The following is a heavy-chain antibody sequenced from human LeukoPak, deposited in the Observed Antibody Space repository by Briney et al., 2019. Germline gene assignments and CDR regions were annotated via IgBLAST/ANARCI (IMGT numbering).Heavy chain of an antibody. J-gene: IGHJ4*02. CDR1: GFTFSSYW. V-gene: IGHV3-21*05. CDR2: ISPSGTDI. CDR3: TRDLRRLDY. Sequence: GGSLRLSCAASGFTFSSYWMSWVRQAPGKGLESLSYISPSGTDISYADSVKGRFTISRDNAKNSLYLQMTSLRAEDTAVYYCTRDLRRLDYWGQGTLVTVSS.